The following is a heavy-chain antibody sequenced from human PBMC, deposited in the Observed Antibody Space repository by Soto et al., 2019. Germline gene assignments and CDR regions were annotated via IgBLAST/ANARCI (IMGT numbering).Heavy chain of an antibody. CDR3: ARRPRGYYGMDV. J-gene: IGHJ6*02. Sequence: EVQLVQSGAEVKKPGESLMLSCEGSGYSFTTYWIAWVRQMPGKGLEWMGIIYPGDSDTRYSPSFQGHVTISADKSRRTAYLQWRSLKASDTATYYCARRPRGYYGMDVWGQGTTVSVSS. CDR1: GYSFTTYW. V-gene: IGHV5-51*01. CDR2: IYPGDSDT.